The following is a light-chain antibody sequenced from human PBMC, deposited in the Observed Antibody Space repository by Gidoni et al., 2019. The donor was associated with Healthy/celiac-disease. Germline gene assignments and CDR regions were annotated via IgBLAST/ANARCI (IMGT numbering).Light chain of an antibody. J-gene: IGLJ3*02. CDR1: SPNIGSNT. Sequence: QSVLTQPPSASGTPGQRVTISCSGSSPNIGSNTVNWYQQLPGPAPKLLISSNNQRPSGVPDRFSGSKSGTSASLAISGLQSEDEADYYCAAWDDSLNGPVFGGGTKLTVL. V-gene: IGLV1-44*01. CDR2: SNN. CDR3: AAWDDSLNGPV.